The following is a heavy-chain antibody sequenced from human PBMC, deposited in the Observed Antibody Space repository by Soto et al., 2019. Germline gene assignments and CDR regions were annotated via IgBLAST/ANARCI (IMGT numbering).Heavy chain of an antibody. V-gene: IGHV3-30-3*01. J-gene: IGHJ6*02. CDR1: GFTFSSYA. Sequence: ESGGGVVQPGRSLRLSCAASGFTFSSYAMHWVRQAPGKGLEWVAVISYDGSNKYYADSVKGRFTISRDNSKNTLYLQMNSLRAEDTAVYYCAREYNWNYGLDYYYGMDVWGQGTTVTVSS. CDR3: AREYNWNYGLDYYYGMDV. D-gene: IGHD1-7*01. CDR2: ISYDGSNK.